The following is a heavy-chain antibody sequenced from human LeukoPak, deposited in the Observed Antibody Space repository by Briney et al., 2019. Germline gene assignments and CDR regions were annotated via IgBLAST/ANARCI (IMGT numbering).Heavy chain of an antibody. J-gene: IGHJ4*02. CDR3: VKDRCGTTCYSDFDS. CDR2: ISGSGGST. Sequence: GGSLRLSCAASGFAFSSYARSWVRQAPGKGLEWVSAISGSGGSTYYADSVKGRFTISRDNSKNTLDLQMNSLRAEDTAEYYCVKDRCGTTCYSDFDSWGQGTLVTVSS. D-gene: IGHD2-15*01. V-gene: IGHV3-23*01. CDR1: GFAFSSYA.